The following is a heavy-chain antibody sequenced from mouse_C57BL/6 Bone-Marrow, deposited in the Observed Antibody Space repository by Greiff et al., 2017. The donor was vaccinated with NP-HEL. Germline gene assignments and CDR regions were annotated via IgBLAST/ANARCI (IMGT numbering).Heavy chain of an antibody. D-gene: IGHD1-1*01. V-gene: IGHV1-26*01. CDR2: ITPNNGGT. Sequence: VQLHQSGPELVKPGASVTISCKASGYTFTDYYMNWVKQSNGKSLEWIGDITPNNGGTSYNQKFKGKATLTVDKSSSTAYMELRSLTSADSAVYYCARDYGSSFDYWGQGTTLTVSS. CDR3: ARDYGSSFDY. J-gene: IGHJ2*01. CDR1: GYTFTDYY.